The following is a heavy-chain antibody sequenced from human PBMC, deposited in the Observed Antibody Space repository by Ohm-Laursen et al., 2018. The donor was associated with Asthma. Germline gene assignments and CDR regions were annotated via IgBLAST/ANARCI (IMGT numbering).Heavy chain of an antibody. CDR3: ARVASEGIILWYYFDY. J-gene: IGHJ4*02. Sequence: GSLRLSCSASGFTFSSYWMSWVRQAPGKGLEWVANIKQDGSEKYYVDSVKGRFTISRDNAKNSLYLQMNSLRAEDTAVYYCARVASEGIILWYYFDYWGQGTLVTVSS. D-gene: IGHD1-14*01. CDR1: GFTFSSYW. CDR2: IKQDGSEK. V-gene: IGHV3-7*01.